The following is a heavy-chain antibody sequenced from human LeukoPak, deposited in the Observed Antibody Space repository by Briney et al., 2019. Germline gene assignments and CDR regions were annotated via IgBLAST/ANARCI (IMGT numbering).Heavy chain of an antibody. V-gene: IGHV1-18*01. CDR3: ARAVYDSSGYYGY. Sequence: VASVKVSCKASGYTFTSYGISWVRQAPGQGLEWMGWISAYNGNTNYAQKLQGRVTMTRDTSTSTAYMELRSLRSDGTAVYYCARAVYDSSGYYGYWGQGTLVTVSS. D-gene: IGHD3-22*01. J-gene: IGHJ4*02. CDR1: GYTFTSYG. CDR2: ISAYNGNT.